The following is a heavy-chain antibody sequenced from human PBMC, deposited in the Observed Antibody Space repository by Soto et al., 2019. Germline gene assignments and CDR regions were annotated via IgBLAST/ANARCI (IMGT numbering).Heavy chain of an antibody. V-gene: IGHV4-59*01. CDR3: ARVDFDWLPRNYYYYGMDV. J-gene: IGHJ6*02. D-gene: IGHD3-9*01. CDR1: GGSISSYY. Sequence: SETLSLTCTVSGGSISSYYWSWIRQPPGKGLEWIGYIYYSGSTNYNPSLKSRVTISVDTSKNQFSLKLSSVTAADTAVYYCARVDFDWLPRNYYYYGMDVWGQGTTVTVSS. CDR2: IYYSGST.